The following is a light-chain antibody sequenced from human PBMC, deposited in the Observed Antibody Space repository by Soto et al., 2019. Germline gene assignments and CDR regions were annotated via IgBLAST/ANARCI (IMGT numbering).Light chain of an antibody. CDR3: QQYSKCPT. CDR2: DTA. J-gene: IGKJ5*01. CDR1: ESVSGN. V-gene: IGKV3-15*01. Sequence: EMVMTQSPATLSVSPRERATLSCRPSESVSGNLAWYPQTPGQAPRLLIYDTASRATAIPARFSGSGSGTEFTLAISSLQSEDFEVYYCQQYSKCPTCGQGTRLEIK.